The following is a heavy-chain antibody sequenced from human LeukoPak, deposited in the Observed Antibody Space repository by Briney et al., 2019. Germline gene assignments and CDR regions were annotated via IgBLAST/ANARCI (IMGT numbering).Heavy chain of an antibody. CDR2: INHSGST. D-gene: IGHD3-10*01. Sequence: PSETLSSSCAINGGAFSVNYSCWMRNPPGKWLNSIGEINHSGSTNYNPSCKSRVTISVDTSKNQFSLKLSSVTDADTAVYYCAKMGYYYGSGSHNGDYYYGMDVWGQGTTVTVSS. CDR3: AKMGYYYGSGSHNGDYYYGMDV. V-gene: IGHV4-34*01. J-gene: IGHJ6*02. CDR1: GGAFSVNY.